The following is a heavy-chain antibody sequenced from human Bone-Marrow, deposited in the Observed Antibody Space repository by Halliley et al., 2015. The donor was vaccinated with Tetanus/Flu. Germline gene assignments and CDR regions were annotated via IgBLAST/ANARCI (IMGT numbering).Heavy chain of an antibody. CDR1: GASISSGDW. CDR2: IYNNWGT. CDR3: ARGNPPYYYYGLDV. J-gene: IGHJ6*02. V-gene: IGHV4-4*02. Sequence: TLSLTCAVSGASISSGDWWSWVRQPPGKGLEWIGDIYNNWGTRYNPSLKSRVTISMDKSRNHFSLNLISVTAADTAVYYCARGNPPYYYYGLDVWGQGTSVTVSS.